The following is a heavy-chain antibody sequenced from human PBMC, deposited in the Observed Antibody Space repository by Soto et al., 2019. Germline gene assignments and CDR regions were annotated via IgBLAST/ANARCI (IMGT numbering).Heavy chain of an antibody. D-gene: IGHD3-22*01. CDR3: ARVSHYYDSSGYYPPAFDT. CDR2: IYHSGST. V-gene: IGHV4-30-2*01. CDR1: GGSISSGCYS. J-gene: IGHJ3*02. Sequence: SETLSLTCAVSGGSISSGCYSWSWIRQPPGKGLEWIGYIYHSGSTYYNPSLKSRVTISVDRSKNQFSLKLSSVTAADTAVYYCARVSHYYDSSGYYPPAFDTWGQGTMVTVSS.